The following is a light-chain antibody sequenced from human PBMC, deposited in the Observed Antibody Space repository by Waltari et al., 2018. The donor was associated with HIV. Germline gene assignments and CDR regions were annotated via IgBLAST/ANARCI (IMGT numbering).Light chain of an antibody. Sequence: QSVLTQPPSLSGAPGQRVTISCTGSKSNIGAGYAVHWYQQVPGTAPKLLSYGNNSRPSGVPERFSGAKCDTSATLAITGLQAKEEADYYSQSWDDSLCGYVFGTGSKVTVL. V-gene: IGLV1-40*01. CDR3: QSWDDSLCGYV. CDR2: GNN. CDR1: KSNIGAGYA. J-gene: IGLJ1*01.